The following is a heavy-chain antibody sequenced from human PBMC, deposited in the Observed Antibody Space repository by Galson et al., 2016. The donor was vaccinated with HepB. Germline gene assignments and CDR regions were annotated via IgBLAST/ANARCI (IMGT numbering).Heavy chain of an antibody. V-gene: IGHV3-13*01. CDR1: GFTFSNYD. J-gene: IGHJ3*02. CDR3: AREGGCSGGRCHNAAFDT. CDR2: IGAAGDT. D-gene: IGHD2-15*01. Sequence: SLRLSCAASGFTFSNYDMHWVRQATGKGLEWVSAIGAAGDTYYPGSVKGRFTISRENANNSLYLHMNSLRAGDTAVYYCAREGGCSGGRCHNAAFDTWGQGTMVTVSS.